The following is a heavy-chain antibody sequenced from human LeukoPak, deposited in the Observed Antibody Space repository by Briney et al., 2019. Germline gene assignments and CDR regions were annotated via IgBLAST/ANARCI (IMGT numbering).Heavy chain of an antibody. Sequence: PSETLSLTCTVYGVSLSDYYWSWIRPFPGKRLEWIGEIKYSGSTNYKASLKSRLTILIDTAKNQFSLRLSSVTAAHTAVYYCACTLEARDLYFYYGMDVWGPGTTVTVSS. V-gene: IGHV4-34*01. CDR1: GVSLSDYY. CDR2: IKYSGST. D-gene: IGHD1-1*01. J-gene: IGHJ6*02. CDR3: ACTLEARDLYFYYGMDV.